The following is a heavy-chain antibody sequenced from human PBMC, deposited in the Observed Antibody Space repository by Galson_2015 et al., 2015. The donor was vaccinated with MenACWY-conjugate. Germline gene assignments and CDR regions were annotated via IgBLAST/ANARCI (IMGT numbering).Heavy chain of an antibody. CDR1: GYTSTTDS. J-gene: IGHJ4*02. D-gene: IGHD2-15*01. CDR2: INPSSGTT. V-gene: IGHV1-46*01. CDR3: AGRNSSGGPWDFDY. Sequence: SVKVSCKASGYTSTTDSIHWVRQAPGQGLEWMGRINPSSGTTTYAQKFQGRVTMTRDTSYMELYSLRSEDTAVYYCAGRNSSGGPWDFDYWGQGTLVTVSS.